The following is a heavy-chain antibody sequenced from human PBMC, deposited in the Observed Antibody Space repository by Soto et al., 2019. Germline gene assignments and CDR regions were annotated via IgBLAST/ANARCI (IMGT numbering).Heavy chain of an antibody. CDR1: GGTFSSYA. CDR3: ARAGGGYCISTSCFPRFDP. Sequence: GASVKVSCKASGGTFSSYAISWVRQAPGQGLEWMGGIIPIFGTANYAQKFQGRVTITADESTSTAYMELSSLRSEDTAVYYCARAGGGYCISTSCFPRFDPWGQGTLVTVSS. J-gene: IGHJ5*02. D-gene: IGHD2-2*01. V-gene: IGHV1-69*13. CDR2: IIPIFGTA.